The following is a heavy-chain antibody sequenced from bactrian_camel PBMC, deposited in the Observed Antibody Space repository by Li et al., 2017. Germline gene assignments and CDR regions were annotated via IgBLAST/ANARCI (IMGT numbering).Heavy chain of an antibody. Sequence: QVQLVESGGGSVQPGGSLRLSCATSGVTPSNNCMAWFRQSPGKEREGIAKIQRHNNNAFYADSVKGRFTIGQDNAENTLYLQMNSLKHDDTAMYYCAADFASPARGSSGYCQRYVIHLDFDYRGQGTQVTVS. D-gene: IGHD2*01. CDR3: AADFASPARGSSGYCQRYVIHLDFDY. V-gene: IGHV3-2*01. CDR2: IQRHNNNA. CDR1: GVTPSNNC. J-gene: IGHJ6*01.